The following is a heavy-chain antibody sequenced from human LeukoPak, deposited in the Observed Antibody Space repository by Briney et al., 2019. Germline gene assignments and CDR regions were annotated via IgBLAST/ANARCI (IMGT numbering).Heavy chain of an antibody. CDR3: AKDPTYSGSYHFDY. CDR2: IRYDGSNK. V-gene: IGHV3-30*02. Sequence: GGSLRLSCAASGFTFSSYGMHWVRQAPGKGLEWVAFIRYDGSNKYYADSVKGRFTISRDNSKNTLYLQMNSLRAEDTAVYYCAKDPTYSGSYHFDYWGQGTLVTVSS. D-gene: IGHD1-26*01. CDR1: GFTFSSYG. J-gene: IGHJ4*02.